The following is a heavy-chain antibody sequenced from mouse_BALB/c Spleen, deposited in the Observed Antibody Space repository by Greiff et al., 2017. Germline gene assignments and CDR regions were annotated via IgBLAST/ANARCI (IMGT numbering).Heavy chain of an antibody. CDR3: ARESYYNGSSRGCAY. J-gene: IGHJ3*01. CDR2: ISSGGST. V-gene: IGHV5-6-5*01. D-gene: IGHD1-1*01. Sequence: EVQGVESGGGLVKPGGSLKLSCAASGFTFSSYAMSWVRQTPEKRLEWVASISSGGSTYYPDSVKGRFTISRDNARTILYMQMSSLRSEDTAKYYCARESYYNGSSRGCAYWGKGTLVTVSA. CDR1: GFTFSSYA.